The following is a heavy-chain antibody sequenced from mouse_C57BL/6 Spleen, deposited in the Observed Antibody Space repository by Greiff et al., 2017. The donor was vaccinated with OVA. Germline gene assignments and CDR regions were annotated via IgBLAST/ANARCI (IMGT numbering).Heavy chain of an antibody. Sequence: QVQLKQPGAELVKPGASVKLSCKASGYTFTSYWMHWVKQRPGQGLEWIGMIHPNSGSTNYNEKFKSKATLTVDKSSSTAYMQLSSLTSEDSAVYYCARWLPPFAYWGQGTLVTVSA. V-gene: IGHV1-64*01. CDR2: IHPNSGST. CDR3: ARWLPPFAY. J-gene: IGHJ3*01. CDR1: GYTFTSYW. D-gene: IGHD2-2*01.